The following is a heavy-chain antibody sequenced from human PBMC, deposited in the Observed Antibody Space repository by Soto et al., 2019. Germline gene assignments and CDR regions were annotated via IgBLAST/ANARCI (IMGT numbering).Heavy chain of an antibody. J-gene: IGHJ4*02. CDR3: ARGRYLTSQYYFDY. V-gene: IGHV4-31*03. CDR1: GGSISSGGYY. Sequence: SETLSLTCTVSGGSISSGGYYWSWIRQHPGKGLEWIGYIYYSGSTYYNPSLKSRVTISVDTSKNQFSLKLSSVTAADTAVYYCARGRYLTSQYYFDYWGQGTLVTVSS. D-gene: IGHD3-9*01. CDR2: IYYSGST.